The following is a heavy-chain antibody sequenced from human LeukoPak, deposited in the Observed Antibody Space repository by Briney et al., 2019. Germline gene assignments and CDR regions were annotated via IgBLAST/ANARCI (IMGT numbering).Heavy chain of an antibody. Sequence: GGSLRLSCAASGFTFRSHGMQWVRQAPGKGLEWVAAIWYDGSNKYYADSVKGRFTISRDNSKNTLDLQMSSLRADDTAVYYCARSNTMTSNYYYGMDVWGQGTTVTVSS. CDR2: IWYDGSNK. V-gene: IGHV3-33*01. CDR1: GFTFRSHG. J-gene: IGHJ6*02. D-gene: IGHD2/OR15-2a*01. CDR3: ARSNTMTSNYYYGMDV.